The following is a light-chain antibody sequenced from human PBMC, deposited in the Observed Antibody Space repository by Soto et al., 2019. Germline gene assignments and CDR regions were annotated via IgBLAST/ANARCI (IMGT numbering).Light chain of an antibody. CDR1: QEIYKN. J-gene: IGKJ2*01. CDR2: DVS. Sequence: DLQMTQSPSSLSASVGDRVTITCQASQEIYKNLNWYQQKPGKAPNLLIYDVSNLETGVPSRFSGSGSGTDFTFTISSLQPEDTAKYYCQQYDNVPYTFGQGTKLEIK. V-gene: IGKV1-33*01. CDR3: QQYDNVPYT.